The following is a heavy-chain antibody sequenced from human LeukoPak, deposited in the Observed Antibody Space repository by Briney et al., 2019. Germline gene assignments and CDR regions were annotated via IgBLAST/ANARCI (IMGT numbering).Heavy chain of an antibody. J-gene: IGHJ6*02. CDR1: GFTVSSNY. V-gene: IGHV3-66*01. Sequence: PGGSLRLSCAASGFTVSSNYMSWVRQAPGKGLEWVSVIYSGGSTYYADSVKGRFTISRDNSKNTLYLQMNSLRAEDTAVYYCARAFGVVVAGGGSRKISYYYYGMDVWGQGTTVTVSS. CDR3: ARAFGVVVAGGGSRKISYYYYGMDV. CDR2: IYSGGST. D-gene: IGHD2-15*01.